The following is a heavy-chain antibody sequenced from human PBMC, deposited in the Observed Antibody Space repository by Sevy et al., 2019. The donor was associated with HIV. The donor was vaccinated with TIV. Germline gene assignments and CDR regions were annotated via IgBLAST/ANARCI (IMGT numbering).Heavy chain of an antibody. CDR3: AKGGAARPEF. V-gene: IGHV3-23*01. D-gene: IGHD6-6*01. CDR2: VSGSGSTT. J-gene: IGHJ4*02. CDR1: GFTFSSYH. Sequence: GGSLRLSCAASGFTFSSYHMSWVRQAPGKGLEWVSAVSGSGSTTYYADSLKGRFTISRDNSKNTVYLQMSSLRADVTALYYCAKGGAARPEFWGQGTLVTVSS.